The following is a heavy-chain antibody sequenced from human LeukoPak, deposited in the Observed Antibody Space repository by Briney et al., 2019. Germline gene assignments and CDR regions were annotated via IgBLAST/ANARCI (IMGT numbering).Heavy chain of an antibody. Sequence: GASVKVSCKASGYTFTGYYMHWVRQAPGQGLEWMGRINPNSGGTNYAQKFQGRVTMTRDTSISTAYMELSRLRSDDTAAYYCARVRSSGWYVGYPFDYWGQGTLVTVSS. CDR3: ARVRSSGWYVGYPFDY. CDR1: GYTFTGYY. V-gene: IGHV1-2*06. D-gene: IGHD6-19*01. CDR2: INPNSGGT. J-gene: IGHJ4*02.